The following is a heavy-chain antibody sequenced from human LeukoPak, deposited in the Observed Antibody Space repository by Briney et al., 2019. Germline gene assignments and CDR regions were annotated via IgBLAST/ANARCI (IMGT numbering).Heavy chain of an antibody. J-gene: IGHJ3*02. D-gene: IGHD6-13*01. CDR1: GFTFSSYG. CDR3: AKAVAAGQDAFDI. Sequence: GGSLRLSCAASGFTFSSYGMHWVRQAPGKGLEWVAVISYDGSNKYYADSVKGRFTISRDNSKNTLYLQMNSLRAEDTAVYYCAKAVAAGQDAFDIWGQGTMVTVSS. CDR2: ISYDGSNK. V-gene: IGHV3-30*18.